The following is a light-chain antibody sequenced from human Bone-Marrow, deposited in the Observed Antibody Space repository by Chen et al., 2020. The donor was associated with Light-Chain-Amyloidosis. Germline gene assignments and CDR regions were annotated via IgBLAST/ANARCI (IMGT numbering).Light chain of an antibody. V-gene: IGKV1-12*01. CDR1: QAISNW. CDR3: QEANSFPWT. CDR2: GAS. J-gene: IGKJ1*01. Sequence: DIQMTHSPSSVFASVGDRVTITCRASQAISNWFTWYQQKPGKAPTLLIYGASGLQDGVPSRFSGSGSGTEFTLPISSLQPEDFATYYCQEANSFPWTFGQGTKVESK.